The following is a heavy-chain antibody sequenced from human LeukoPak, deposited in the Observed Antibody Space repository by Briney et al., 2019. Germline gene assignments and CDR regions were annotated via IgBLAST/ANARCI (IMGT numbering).Heavy chain of an antibody. J-gene: IGHJ6*02. Sequence: GTSVKVSCKASGFTFTSSAMQWVRQAREQRLEWIGWIVVGSGNTNYAQKFQERVTITRDMSTSTAYMELSSLRSEDTAVYYCAATPITMVRGARAFGMDVWGQGTTVTVSS. CDR1: GFTFTSSA. CDR3: AATPITMVRGARAFGMDV. D-gene: IGHD3-10*01. CDR2: IVVGSGNT. V-gene: IGHV1-58*02.